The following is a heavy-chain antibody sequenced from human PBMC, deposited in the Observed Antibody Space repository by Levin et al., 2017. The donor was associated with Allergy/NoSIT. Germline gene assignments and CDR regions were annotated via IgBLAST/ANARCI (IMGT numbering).Heavy chain of an antibody. J-gene: IGHJ5*02. D-gene: IGHD6-6*01. V-gene: IGHV3-21*01. CDR3: ARLSIAARRGWFDP. CDR1: GFTFSSYS. CDR2: ISSSSSYI. Sequence: GESLKISCAASGFTFSSYSMNWVRQAPGKGLEWVSSISSSSSYIYYADSVKGRFTISRDNAKNSLYLQMNSLRAEDTAVYYCARLSIAARRGWFDPWGQGTLVTVSS.